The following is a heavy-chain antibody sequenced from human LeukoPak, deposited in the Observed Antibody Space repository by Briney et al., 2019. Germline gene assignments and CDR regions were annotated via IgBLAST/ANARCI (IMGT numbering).Heavy chain of an antibody. CDR3: AKDSGYSSGWYSKDEYYFDY. CDR2: ISGSGGST. V-gene: IGHV3-23*01. J-gene: IGHJ4*02. Sequence: RGSLRLSCAASGFTFSSYAMSWVRQAPGKGLEWVSAISGSGGSTYYADSVKGRFTISRDNSKNTLYLQMNSLRAEDTAVYYCAKDSGYSSGWYSKDEYYFDYWGQGTLVTVSS. CDR1: GFTFSSYA. D-gene: IGHD6-19*01.